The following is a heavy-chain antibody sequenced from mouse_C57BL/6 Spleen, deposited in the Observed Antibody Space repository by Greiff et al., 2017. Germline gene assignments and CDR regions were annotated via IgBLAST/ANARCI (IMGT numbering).Heavy chain of an antibody. J-gene: IGHJ3*01. D-gene: IGHD4-1*02. CDR1: GFTFSDYG. CDR2: ISSGSSTI. CDR3: ARSTGTAAWFAY. Sequence: EVKLMESGGGLVKPGGSLKLSCAASGFTFSDYGMHWVRQAPEKGLEWVAYISSGSSTIYYADTVKGRFTISRDNAKNTLFLQMTSLRSADTAMYYCARSTGTAAWFAYWGQGTLVTVSA. V-gene: IGHV5-17*01.